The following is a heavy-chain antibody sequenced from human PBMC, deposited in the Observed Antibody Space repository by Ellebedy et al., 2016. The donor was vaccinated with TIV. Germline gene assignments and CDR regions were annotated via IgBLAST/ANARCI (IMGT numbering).Heavy chain of an antibody. D-gene: IGHD3-9*01. CDR3: ARDDDILAGGMDV. CDR2: ISYDGSNK. V-gene: IGHV3-30-3*01. J-gene: IGHJ6*02. CDR1: GFTFSSYA. Sequence: PGGSLRLSCAASGFTFSSYAMHWVRQAPGKGLEWVAVISYDGSNKYYADSVKGRFTISRDNSKNTLDLQMNSLRAEDTAVYYCARDDDILAGGMDVWGQGTTVTVSS.